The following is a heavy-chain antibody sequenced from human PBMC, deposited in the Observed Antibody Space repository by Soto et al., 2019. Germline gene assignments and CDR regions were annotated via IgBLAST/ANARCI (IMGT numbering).Heavy chain of an antibody. CDR3: ARGLIAVTAGRTYFEYYGMDV. V-gene: IGHV4-59*01. Sequence: SETLSLTCTVSGGSIGSYYWSWIRQPPGKGLEWIGYIYYSGSTNYNPSLKSRVTISVDTSKNQFSLKLSSVTAADTAVYYCARGLIAVTAGRTYFEYYGMDVWGQGTTVTVSS. J-gene: IGHJ6*02. D-gene: IGHD4-4*01. CDR1: GGSIGSYY. CDR2: IYYSGST.